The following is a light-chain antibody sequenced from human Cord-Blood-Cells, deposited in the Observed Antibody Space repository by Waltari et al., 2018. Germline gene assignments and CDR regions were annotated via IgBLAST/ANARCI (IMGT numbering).Light chain of an antibody. Sequence: EIVFTQSPATLSLSPGARATPSCRASQSVSSYLAWYQQKPGQAPRLLIYDASNRATGIPARFSGSGSGTDFTLTISSLEPEDFAVYYCQQRSNWPPATFGGGTKVEIK. CDR3: QQRSNWPPAT. CDR2: DAS. V-gene: IGKV3-11*01. CDR1: QSVSSY. J-gene: IGKJ4*01.